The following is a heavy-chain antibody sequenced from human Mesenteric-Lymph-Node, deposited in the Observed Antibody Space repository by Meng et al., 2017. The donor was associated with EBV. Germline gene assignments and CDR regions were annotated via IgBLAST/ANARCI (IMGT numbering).Heavy chain of an antibody. D-gene: IGHD5-18*01. CDR2: IDPTNGYT. J-gene: IGHJ4*02. CDR1: GYNFTSYY. Sequence: QVQLVQSGAELKKPGASVKISCEASGYNFTSYYMHWVRQAPGQGLEYMGIIDPTNGYTRFPQKFQGRVTMTRDTSTSTVYMYVSSLRSEDTAIYYCARGYSYGYADYWGPGTLVTVSS. V-gene: IGHV1-46*01. CDR3: ARGYSYGYADY.